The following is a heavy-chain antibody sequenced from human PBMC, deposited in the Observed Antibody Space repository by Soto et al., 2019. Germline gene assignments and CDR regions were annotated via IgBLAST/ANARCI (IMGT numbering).Heavy chain of an antibody. CDR1: GFTFADYA. CDR3: AKDGYCSSTSCYGYDFDY. CDR2: ISWNSGPI. V-gene: IGHV3-9*01. D-gene: IGHD2-2*01. J-gene: IGHJ4*02. Sequence: EVQLVESGGGLVQPGRSLRLSCAASGFTFADYAIHWVRQAPGKGLEWVSGISWNSGPIGYADSVKGRFTISRDNAKNSLYLLMNSLRAEDTALYYCAKDGYCSSTSCYGYDFDYWGQGTLVTVSS.